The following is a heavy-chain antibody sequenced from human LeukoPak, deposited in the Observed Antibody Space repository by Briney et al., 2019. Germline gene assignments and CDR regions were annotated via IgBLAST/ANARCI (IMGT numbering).Heavy chain of an antibody. V-gene: IGHV4-59*01. CDR2: IYYSGST. CDR1: GGSISSYY. Sequence: SETLSLTCTVSGGSISSYYWSWIRQPPGKGLEWIGYIYYSGSTNYNPSLKSRVTISVDTSKNQFSLKLSSVTAADTAVYYCARKFPDNGGNSPLYWYFDLWGQGTLVTVSS. CDR3: ARKFPDNGGNSPLYWYFDL. D-gene: IGHD4-23*01. J-gene: IGHJ2*01.